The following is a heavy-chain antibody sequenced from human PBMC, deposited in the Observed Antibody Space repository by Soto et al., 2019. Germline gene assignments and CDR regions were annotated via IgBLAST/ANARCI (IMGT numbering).Heavy chain of an antibody. CDR3: ASRAPGLSNENWFDP. J-gene: IGHJ5*02. CDR2: INHSGST. Sequence: QVQLQQWGAGLLKPSETLSLTCAVYGGSFSGYYWSWIRQPPGKGLEWIGEINHSGSTNYNPSLKSRVTISVDTSKNQFSLKLSSVTAADTAVYYCASRAPGLSNENWFDPWGQGTLVTVSS. CDR1: GGSFSGYY. D-gene: IGHD4-4*01. V-gene: IGHV4-34*01.